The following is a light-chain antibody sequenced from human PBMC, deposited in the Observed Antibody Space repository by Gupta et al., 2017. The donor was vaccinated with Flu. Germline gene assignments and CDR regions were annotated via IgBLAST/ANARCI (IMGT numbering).Light chain of an antibody. Sequence: DIQMTQSPSTVSASVGDRVTITCRASQSISSYLAWYQQKPGKAPKLLIYQASRLDTGVPSRFSGSGSGTEFTLTISSLQTDDFATYYCQQDDTYWTFGQGTKVEIK. CDR1: QSISSY. V-gene: IGKV1-5*03. J-gene: IGKJ1*01. CDR3: QQDDTYWT. CDR2: QAS.